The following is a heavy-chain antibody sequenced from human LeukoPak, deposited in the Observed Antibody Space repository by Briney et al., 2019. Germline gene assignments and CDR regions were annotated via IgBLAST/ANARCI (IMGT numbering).Heavy chain of an antibody. CDR3: AKALNGETYDAFDI. V-gene: IGHV3-30*18. CDR1: GFTFSSYG. D-gene: IGHD3-10*01. J-gene: IGHJ3*02. CDR2: ISYDGSNK. Sequence: GGSLRLSCAASGFTFSSYGMHWVRQAPGKGLEWVAVISYDGSNKYYADSVKGRFTISRDNSKNTLYLQMNSLRAEDTAVYYCAKALNGETYDAFDIWGQGTMVTVSS.